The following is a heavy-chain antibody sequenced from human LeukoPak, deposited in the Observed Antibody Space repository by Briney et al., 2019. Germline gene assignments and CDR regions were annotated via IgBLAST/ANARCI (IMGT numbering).Heavy chain of an antibody. J-gene: IGHJ4*02. CDR1: GFTFSSYS. CDR3: ARDQGIYYDYVWGNY. D-gene: IGHD3-16*01. Sequence: GGSLRLSCAASGFTFSSYSMNWVRQAPGKGLEWVSYISSSSTIYYADSVKGRFTISRDNAKNSLYLQMNSLRAEDTAVYYCARDQGIYYDYVWGNYWGQGTLVTVSS. CDR2: ISSSSTI. V-gene: IGHV3-48*04.